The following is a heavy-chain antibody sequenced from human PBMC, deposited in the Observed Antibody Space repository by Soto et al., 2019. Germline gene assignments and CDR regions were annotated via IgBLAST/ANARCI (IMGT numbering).Heavy chain of an antibody. CDR1: GFTFSSYA. V-gene: IGHV3-30-3*01. CDR2: ISYDGSNK. J-gene: IGHJ6*02. CDR3: ARVKDYYDSSGYYWAAPSGMDV. Sequence: GGSLRLSCAASGFTFSSYAMHWVRQAPGKGLEWVAVISYDGSNKYYADSVKGRFTISRDNSKNTLYLQMNSLRAEDTAVYYCARVKDYYDSSGYYWAAPSGMDVWGQGTTVTVSS. D-gene: IGHD3-22*01.